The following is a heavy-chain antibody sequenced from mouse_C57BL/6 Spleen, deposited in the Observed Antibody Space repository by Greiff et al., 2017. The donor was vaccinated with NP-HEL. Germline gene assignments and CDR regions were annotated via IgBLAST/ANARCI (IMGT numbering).Heavy chain of an antibody. CDR3: ARSLLRYLWYFDV. CDR1: GYAFSSSW. V-gene: IGHV1-82*01. CDR2: IYPGDGDT. D-gene: IGHD1-1*01. Sequence: QVQLQQSGPELVKPGASVKISCKASGYAFSSSWMNWVKQRPGKGLEWIGRIYPGDGDTNYNGKFKGKATLTADKSSSTAYMQLSSLTSEDSAVYFCARSLLRYLWYFDVWGTGTTVTVSS. J-gene: IGHJ1*03.